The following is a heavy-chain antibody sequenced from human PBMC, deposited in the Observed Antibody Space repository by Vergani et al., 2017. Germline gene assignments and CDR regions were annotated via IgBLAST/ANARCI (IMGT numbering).Heavy chain of an antibody. Sequence: EVQLEESGGGLVLPGRSLRLSCVASGFTLAGYAMHWVRQAPGKGLEWVSGISWNSNSIGYADSVKGRFTIFRDNAENSLYLQMNRLRAEDTALYYCAKDLGTSSGGGWFDPWGQGTLVTVSS. CDR3: AKDLGTSSGGGWFDP. CDR1: GFTLAGYA. CDR2: ISWNSNSI. D-gene: IGHD6-6*01. V-gene: IGHV3-9*01. J-gene: IGHJ5*02.